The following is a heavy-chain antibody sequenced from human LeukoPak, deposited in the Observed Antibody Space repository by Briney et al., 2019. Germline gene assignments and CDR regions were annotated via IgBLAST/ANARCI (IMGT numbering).Heavy chain of an antibody. J-gene: IGHJ6*03. Sequence: GESLKISCKGSGYTFNTYWIGWVRHKPGKGLEWMGFVYPADADIRYSPSFEGQVTISVDKSITTAYLHWSSLKASDTAMYYCVRGGVSPAYYYYYVDVWGKGTTVIVSS. CDR1: GYTFNTYW. CDR3: VRGGVSPAYYYYYVDV. V-gene: IGHV5-51*01. CDR2: VYPADADI.